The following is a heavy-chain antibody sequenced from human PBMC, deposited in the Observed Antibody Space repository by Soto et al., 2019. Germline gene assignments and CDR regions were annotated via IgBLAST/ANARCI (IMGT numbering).Heavy chain of an antibody. Sequence: ASVKVSCKASGYTFTSYGISWVRQAPGQGLEWMGWISAYNGNTNYAQKLQGRVTMTTDTSTSTAYMELRSLRSDDTAVYYCARDHGGFDWLLYYFDYWGQGTLVTVSS. D-gene: IGHD3-9*01. CDR3: ARDHGGFDWLLYYFDY. V-gene: IGHV1-18*01. CDR2: ISAYNGNT. CDR1: GYTFTSYG. J-gene: IGHJ4*02.